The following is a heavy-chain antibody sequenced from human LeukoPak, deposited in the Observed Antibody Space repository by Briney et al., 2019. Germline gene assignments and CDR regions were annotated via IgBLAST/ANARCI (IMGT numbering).Heavy chain of an antibody. Sequence: GGSLRLSCTASGFTFSTFGMSWVRQAPGKGPEWVSYITTSSSTIYYADSVRGRFTISRDNAKNSLYLQMNSLRDEDSAVYYCTRDWGRFDIWGQGTMVTVSS. CDR2: ITTSSSTI. V-gene: IGHV3-48*02. CDR3: TRDWGRFDI. D-gene: IGHD3-16*01. J-gene: IGHJ3*02. CDR1: GFTFSTFG.